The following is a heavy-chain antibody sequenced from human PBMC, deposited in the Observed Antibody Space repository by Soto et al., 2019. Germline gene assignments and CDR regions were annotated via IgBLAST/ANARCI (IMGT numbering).Heavy chain of an antibody. Sequence: QVQLVQSGAEVKKPGASVKVSCKASGYTFTSYDINWVRQATGQGLEWMGWMNPNSGNTGYAQKFQGRVTKTRNTSISTAYMELSSLRSEDTAVYYCARGPLAVARKGNWFDPWGQGTLVTVSS. D-gene: IGHD6-19*01. V-gene: IGHV1-8*01. CDR2: MNPNSGNT. CDR1: GYTFTSYD. J-gene: IGHJ5*02. CDR3: ARGPLAVARKGNWFDP.